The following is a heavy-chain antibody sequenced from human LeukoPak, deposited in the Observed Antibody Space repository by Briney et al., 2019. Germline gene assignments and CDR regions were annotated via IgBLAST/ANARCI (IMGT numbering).Heavy chain of an antibody. D-gene: IGHD3-22*01. CDR2: IYYSGST. J-gene: IGHJ4*02. Sequence: SETLSLTCTVSGGSISSYYWSWIRQPPGKGLEWVGYIYYSGSTNYNPSLKSRVTISVDTSKNQFSLKLSSVTAADTAVYYCARSYDSSGYCFDYWGQGTLVTVSS. CDR1: GGSISSYY. V-gene: IGHV4-59*12. CDR3: ARSYDSSGYCFDY.